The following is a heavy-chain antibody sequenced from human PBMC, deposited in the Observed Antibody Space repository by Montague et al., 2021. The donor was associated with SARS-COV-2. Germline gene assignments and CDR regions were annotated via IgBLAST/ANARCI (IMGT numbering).Heavy chain of an antibody. CDR2: IYNSGST. V-gene: IGHV4-59*01. J-gene: IGHJ3*01. D-gene: IGHD3-9*01. CDR1: GGSISNYF. Sequence: SETLSLTCTASGGSISNYFWSWIRQPPGKGLEWIGYIYNSGSTNYNPSLKSRVTVSVDTSNNQFSLKLSSVTAADTAMYYCALCLSYFDWADAFDVWGQGTMVIVSS. CDR3: ALCLSYFDWADAFDV.